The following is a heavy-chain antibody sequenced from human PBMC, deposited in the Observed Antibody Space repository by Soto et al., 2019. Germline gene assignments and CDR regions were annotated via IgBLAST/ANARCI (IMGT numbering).Heavy chain of an antibody. CDR2: IVVGSGNT. D-gene: IGHD3-9*01. V-gene: IGHV1-58*02. Sequence: QMQLVQSGPEVKKPGTSVKVSCKASGFTFTNSAIQWVRQARGQRLEWIGWIVVGSGNTNYAQKCQERSTITREMSTSTAYMELSSLRSEDTAIYDCAARTGDYTSYDYTDVWGKVTTVTVS. CDR1: GFTFTNSA. J-gene: IGHJ6*03. CDR3: AARTGDYTSYDYTDV.